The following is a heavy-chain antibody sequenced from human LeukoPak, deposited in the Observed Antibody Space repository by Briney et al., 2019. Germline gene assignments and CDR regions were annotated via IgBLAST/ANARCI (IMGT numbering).Heavy chain of an antibody. CDR3: ARVRNYYYYMDV. CDR1: GYTFTSYD. V-gene: IGHV1-8*03. Sequence: ASVKVSCKASGYTFTSYDINWVRQATGQGLEWMGRMNPNSGNTGYAQKFQGRVTITRNTSISTAYMELSSLRSEDTAVYYCARVRNYYYYMDVWGKGTTVTVSS. D-gene: IGHD4-17*01. CDR2: MNPNSGNT. J-gene: IGHJ6*03.